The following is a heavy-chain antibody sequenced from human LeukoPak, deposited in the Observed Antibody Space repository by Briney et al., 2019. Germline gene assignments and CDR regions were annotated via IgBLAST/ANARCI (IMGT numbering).Heavy chain of an antibody. CDR2: SSAYNGNT. Sequence: GASVKVSCKASGYAFTSYGISWVRQAPGQGLEWMGWSSAYNGNTNYAQKLQCRVTTTSDTSTSTASTALRGLRSDATPASYLASVAKLYADNWFDPWGQGTLVTVSS. J-gene: IGHJ5*02. D-gene: IGHD2-2*02. CDR1: GYAFTSYG. V-gene: IGHV1-18*01. CDR3: ASVAKLYADNWFDP.